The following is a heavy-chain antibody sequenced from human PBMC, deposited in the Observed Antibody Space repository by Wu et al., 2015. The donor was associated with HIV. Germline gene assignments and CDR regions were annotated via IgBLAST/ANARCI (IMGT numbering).Heavy chain of an antibody. CDR1: GGTFNNYA. CDR3: ARRYGDLYHRDSYYYMDV. V-gene: IGHV1-69*04. Sequence: QVQLVQSGAEVKKPGSSVKVSCKASGGTFNNYAITWVRQAPGQGLEWMGRIIPIVVVVNYAQKFQGRVTMTTDTSTTTVYMELSSLRSDDTAVYYCARRYGDLYHRDSYYYMDVWGKGTSVTVSS. D-gene: IGHD5-18*01. CDR2: IIPIVVVV. J-gene: IGHJ6*03.